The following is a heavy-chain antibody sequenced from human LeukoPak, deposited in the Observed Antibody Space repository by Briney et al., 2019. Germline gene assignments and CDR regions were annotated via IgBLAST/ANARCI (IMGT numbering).Heavy chain of an antibody. V-gene: IGHV1-46*01. CDR1: GFTFTSHY. D-gene: IGHD6-13*01. Sequence: ASVKVSCKASGFTFTSHYMHWVRQAPGQGLEWMGIINPSGSDTRYTQNLQGRVTMTRDTSTSTVYMELSSLRPEDTAVYYCVRASDQQSFDYWGQGTLVTVSS. J-gene: IGHJ4*02. CDR2: INPSGSDT. CDR3: VRASDQQSFDY.